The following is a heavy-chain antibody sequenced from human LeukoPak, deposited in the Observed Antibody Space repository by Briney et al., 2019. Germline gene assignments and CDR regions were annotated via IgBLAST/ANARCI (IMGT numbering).Heavy chain of an antibody. CDR2: IYPSDSDT. V-gene: IGHV5-51*01. J-gene: IGHJ4*02. CDR1: GYTFTTSW. Sequence: GESLKISWKGSGYTFTTSWIGWVRQLHGKGLEWMAIIYPSDSDTTYSPSFQGQVTISADKSINTAYLQWSSLQASDTAMYYCARLYGRYFDYWGQGTLVTVSS. CDR3: ARLYGRYFDY. D-gene: IGHD2-8*01.